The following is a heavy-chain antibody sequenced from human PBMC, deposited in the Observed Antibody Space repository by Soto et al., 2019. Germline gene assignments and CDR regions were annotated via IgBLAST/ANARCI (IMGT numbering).Heavy chain of an antibody. Sequence: EVQLLESGGGLVQPGGSLRLSCAGTGFTFSSDGMSWVRQAPGKGLEWVSTIRGSAGNANYADSVKGRFTISRDDSTNTVHLQMNSLRPDDTAVYYCAKPLWFGESGFDPWGQGTLVVVSS. CDR1: GFTFSSDG. V-gene: IGHV3-23*01. CDR2: IRGSAGNA. D-gene: IGHD3-10*01. J-gene: IGHJ5*02. CDR3: AKPLWFGESGFDP.